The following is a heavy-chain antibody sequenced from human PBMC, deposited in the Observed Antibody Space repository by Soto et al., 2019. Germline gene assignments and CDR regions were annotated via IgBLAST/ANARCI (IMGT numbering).Heavy chain of an antibody. J-gene: IGHJ4*02. CDR1: GFTFSSYA. CDR2: ISGSGGST. D-gene: IGHD3-22*01. V-gene: IGHV3-23*01. CDR3: AKGGDSSGYYQYYFDY. Sequence: GGSLRLSCAASGFTFSSYAMSWVRQAPGKGLEWVSAISGSGGSTYYADPVKGRFTISRDNSKNTLYLQMNSLRAEDTAVYYCAKGGDSSGYYQYYFDYWGQGTLVTVSS.